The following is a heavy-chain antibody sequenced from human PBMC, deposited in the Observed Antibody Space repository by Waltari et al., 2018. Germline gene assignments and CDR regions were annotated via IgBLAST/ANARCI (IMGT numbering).Heavy chain of an antibody. CDR3: AGPVSRPHGDYYYYGMDV. CDR2: MNPNSGNT. Sequence: QVQLVQAGAEVKKPGASVKVSCKASGYTFPSYEIHWVPQATGQGLEWTGGMNPNSGNTGYAQKFQGRVTMTRNTSISTAYMELSSLRSEDTAVYYCAGPVSRPHGDYYYYGMDVWGQGTTVTVSS. V-gene: IGHV1-8*01. J-gene: IGHJ6*02. CDR1: GYTFPSYE.